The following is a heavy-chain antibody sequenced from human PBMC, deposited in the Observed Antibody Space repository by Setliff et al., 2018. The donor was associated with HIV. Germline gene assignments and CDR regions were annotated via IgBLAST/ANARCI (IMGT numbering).Heavy chain of an antibody. D-gene: IGHD6-19*01. CDR3: ASGREAVAGALHFDY. Sequence: SETLSLTCTVSGDSLIGFYWGWIRQPPGEGPEWIGHISSSGSTNYSPSLRSRVIMSVDTSKNQFSLKLNSVTAADTAVYYCASGREAVAGALHFDYWGQGPLVTVSS. J-gene: IGHJ4*02. CDR2: ISSSGST. CDR1: GDSLIGFY. V-gene: IGHV4-4*08.